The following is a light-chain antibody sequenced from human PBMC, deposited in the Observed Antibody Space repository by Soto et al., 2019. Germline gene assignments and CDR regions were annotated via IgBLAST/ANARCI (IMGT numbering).Light chain of an antibody. CDR3: QQYKAYPYT. CDR1: QSLNIW. V-gene: IGKV1-5*03. J-gene: IGKJ2*01. CDR2: KAS. Sequence: DIEMTQSPSTLSASVGDRVTITCRATQSLNIWLAWYQQKPGKAPKLLISKASSLESGVPSRFSGSGSGTEFSLTISSLQPDDFAIYHCQQYKAYPYTFGQGTKLEMK.